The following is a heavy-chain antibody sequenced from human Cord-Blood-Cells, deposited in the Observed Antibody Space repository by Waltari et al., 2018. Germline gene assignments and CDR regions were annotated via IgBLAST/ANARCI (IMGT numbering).Heavy chain of an antibody. J-gene: IGHJ4*02. CDR1: GGSISSHY. CDR3: ARSDFWSGYYDY. Sequence: QVQLQESGPGLVKPSETLSLTCTVSGGSISSHYWSWIRQPPGKGLEWIGYIYYSGSTNHNPSRKSRVTISVDTSKNQFSLKLSAVTAADTAVYYCARSDFWSGYYDYWGQGTLVTVSS. D-gene: IGHD3-3*01. V-gene: IGHV4-59*11. CDR2: IYYSGST.